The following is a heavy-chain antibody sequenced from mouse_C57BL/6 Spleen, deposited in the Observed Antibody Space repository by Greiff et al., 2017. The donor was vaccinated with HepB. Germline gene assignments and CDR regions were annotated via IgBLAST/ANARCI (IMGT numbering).Heavy chain of an antibody. CDR1: GFTFSSYG. Sequence: DVQLVESGGDLVKPGGSLKLSCAASGFTFSSYGMSWVRQTPDKRLEWVATISSGGSYTYYPDSVKGRFTISRDNAKNTLYLQMSSLKSEDTAMYYCARPIDDGSPGWFAYWGQGTLVTVSA. CDR3: ARPIDDGSPGWFAY. D-gene: IGHD2-3*01. J-gene: IGHJ3*01. CDR2: ISSGGSYT. V-gene: IGHV5-6*01.